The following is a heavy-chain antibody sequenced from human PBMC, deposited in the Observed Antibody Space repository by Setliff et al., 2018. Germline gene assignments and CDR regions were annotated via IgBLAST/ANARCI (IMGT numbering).Heavy chain of an antibody. CDR2: IYYSGNSNYDT. Sequence: SETLSLTCAVYGGSFSTYYWIWIRQPPGKGLEWIGYIYYSGNSNYDTNYNPSLKSRVTILSDTSKNQFTLKLSSVTAADTAVYYCARDEDYYGSGSYYNWGQGTLVTVSS. D-gene: IGHD3-10*01. J-gene: IGHJ4*02. V-gene: IGHV4-59*01. CDR3: ARDEDYYGSGSYYN. CDR1: GGSFSTYY.